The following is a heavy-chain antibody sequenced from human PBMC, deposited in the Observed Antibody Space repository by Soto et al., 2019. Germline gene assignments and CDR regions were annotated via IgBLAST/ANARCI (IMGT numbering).Heavy chain of an antibody. D-gene: IGHD2-15*01. CDR2: IIPIFGTA. CDR1: GGTFSSYA. V-gene: IGHV1-69*01. Sequence: QVQLVQSGAEVKKPGSSVKVSCKASGGTFSSYAISWVRQAPGQGLEWMGGIIPIFGTANYAQKFQGRVTITADESTSTAYMELSSLRSEDTAVYYCARGGGXXXGGSCYSGGVDWFDPWGQGTLVTVSS. J-gene: IGHJ5*02. CDR3: ARGGGXXXGGSCYSGGVDWFDP.